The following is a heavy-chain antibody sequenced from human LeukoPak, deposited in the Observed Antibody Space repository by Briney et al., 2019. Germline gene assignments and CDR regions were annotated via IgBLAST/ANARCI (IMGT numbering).Heavy chain of an antibody. CDR2: INPNSGGT. CDR1: GYTFTGYY. V-gene: IGHV1-2*02. J-gene: IGHJ3*02. D-gene: IGHD3-22*01. Sequence: GASVTVSCKASGYTFTGYYMHWVRQAPGQGLEWMGWINPNSGGTNYAQKFQGRVTMTRDTSISTAYMELSRLRSDDTAVYYCAIDLAPYYYDSSGPHDAFDIWGQGTMVTVSS. CDR3: AIDLAPYYYDSSGPHDAFDI.